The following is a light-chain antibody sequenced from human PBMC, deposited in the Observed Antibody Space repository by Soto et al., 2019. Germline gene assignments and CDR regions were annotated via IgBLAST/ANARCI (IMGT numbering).Light chain of an antibody. J-gene: IGKJ4*01. CDR1: QGVSYN. CDR3: QQYKNWPPLT. V-gene: IGKV3-15*01. CDR2: GAF. Sequence: EIEMTQSPATLSVSPGETATLSCRASQGVSYNLAWYQQKPGQGPRLLIYGAFTRATGIPARFSGSGSGTEFTLTISSLQSEDFAVYYCQQYKNWPPLTFGGGTKVEIK.